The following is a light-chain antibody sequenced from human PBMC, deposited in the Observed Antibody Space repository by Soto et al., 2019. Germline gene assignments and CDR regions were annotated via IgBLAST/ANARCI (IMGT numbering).Light chain of an antibody. Sequence: EIVLTPSPATLSLSPGERATLSCRASQSVSSYLAWYQQKPGQAPRLLIYDASNRATGIPARFSGSGSGTDFTLTISSLEPEDFAVYHCQQRSNWPLTFGGGTKVDIK. CDR3: QQRSNWPLT. J-gene: IGKJ4*01. CDR1: QSVSSY. CDR2: DAS. V-gene: IGKV3-11*01.